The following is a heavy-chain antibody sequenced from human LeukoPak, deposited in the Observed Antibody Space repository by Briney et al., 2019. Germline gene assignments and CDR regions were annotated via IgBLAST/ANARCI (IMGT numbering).Heavy chain of an antibody. CDR1: GYTFTGYY. CDR3: ARDTGSYSLWGTEYYFDY. D-gene: IGHD1-26*01. Sequence: GASVKVSCKASGYTFTGYYMHWVRQAPGQGLEWMGWINPNSGGTNYAQKFQGRVTMTRDTSISTAYMELSRLRSDDTAVYYCARDTGSYSLWGTEYYFDYWGQGTLVTVSS. V-gene: IGHV1-2*02. CDR2: INPNSGGT. J-gene: IGHJ4*02.